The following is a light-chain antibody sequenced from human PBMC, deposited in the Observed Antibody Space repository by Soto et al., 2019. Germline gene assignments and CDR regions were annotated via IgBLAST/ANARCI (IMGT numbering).Light chain of an antibody. CDR2: RAS. J-gene: IGKJ1*01. Sequence: EVVLTQSPATLYLSPGERATLSCRASQRVSRNLAWYQQKPGQDPRLLIYRASTRATGIPARFSGSGSGTDFSLRISSLQPEDFAVYYCQQRTDWHRTFGQGTKVEVK. CDR3: QQRTDWHRT. CDR1: QRVSRN. V-gene: IGKV3-11*01.